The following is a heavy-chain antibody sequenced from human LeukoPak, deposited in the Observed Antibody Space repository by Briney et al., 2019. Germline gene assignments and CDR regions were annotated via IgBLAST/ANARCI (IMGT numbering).Heavy chain of an antibody. CDR1: GFTFSNYA. J-gene: IGHJ4*02. Sequence: GGSLRLSCAASGFTFSNYAMHWVRQAPGTGLEWVAIVSYDGSTKYYAASVEGRFTISRDNSKNTLYLQMNSLRPEDTAVYYCATEIAVGLKYFDYWGQGTLVTVSS. D-gene: IGHD6-19*01. CDR3: ATEIAVGLKYFDY. V-gene: IGHV3-30-3*01. CDR2: VSYDGSTK.